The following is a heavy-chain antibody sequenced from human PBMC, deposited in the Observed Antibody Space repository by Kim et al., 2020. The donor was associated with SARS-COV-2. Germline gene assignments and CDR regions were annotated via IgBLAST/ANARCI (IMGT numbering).Heavy chain of an antibody. V-gene: IGHV3-30*01. D-gene: IGHD1-7*01. J-gene: IGHJ6*03. CDR3: ARPNSRYNWNYAYYYYYMDV. Sequence: RFTISRDNSKNTLYLQMNSLRAEETAVYYCARPNSRYNWNYAYYYYYMDVWGKGTTVTVSS.